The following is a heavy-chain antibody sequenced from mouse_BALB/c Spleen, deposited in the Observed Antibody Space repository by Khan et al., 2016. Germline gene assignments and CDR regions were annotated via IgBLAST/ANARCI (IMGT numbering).Heavy chain of an antibody. Sequence: VKLEESGPDLVAPSQSLSITCTVSGFSLTSYGVHWVRQPPGKGLEWLVVIWSDGSTTYNSALKSGLSISKDNSKSQVFLKMNSLQTDDTAMYYCARHGGATIDYWGQGTSVTVSS. CDR2: IWSDGST. CDR3: ARHGGATIDY. V-gene: IGHV2-6-2*01. D-gene: IGHD1-1*01. J-gene: IGHJ4*01. CDR1: GFSLTSYG.